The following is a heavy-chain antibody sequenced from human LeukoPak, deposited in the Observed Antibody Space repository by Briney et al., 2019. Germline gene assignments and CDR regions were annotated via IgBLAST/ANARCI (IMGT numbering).Heavy chain of an antibody. V-gene: IGHV3-21*01. Sequence: SGGSLRLSCAASGFTFSSYSMNWVRQAPGKGLEWVSSISSSSSYIYYADSVKGRFTISRDNAKNSLYLQMNSLRAEDTAVYYCARVWSYYDSWSGYYDAFDIWGQGTMVTVSS. CDR3: ARVWSYYDSWSGYYDAFDI. D-gene: IGHD3-3*01. CDR1: GFTFSSYS. J-gene: IGHJ3*02. CDR2: ISSSSSYI.